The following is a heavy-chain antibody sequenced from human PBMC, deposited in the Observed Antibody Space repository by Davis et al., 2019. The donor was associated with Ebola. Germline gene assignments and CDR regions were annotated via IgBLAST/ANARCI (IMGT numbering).Heavy chain of an antibody. CDR2: IGGSGAST. D-gene: IGHD1-26*01. CDR1: GFSFSSYA. V-gene: IGHV3-23*01. Sequence: GESLKISCAASGFSFSSYAMTWVRQAPGKGLEWVSTIGGSGASTYYADSVKGRFTISRDNSKNTLYLQMNSLRAEDTAVYCCAKGPKGGSLDYWGQGTLVTVSS. J-gene: IGHJ4*02. CDR3: AKGPKGGSLDY.